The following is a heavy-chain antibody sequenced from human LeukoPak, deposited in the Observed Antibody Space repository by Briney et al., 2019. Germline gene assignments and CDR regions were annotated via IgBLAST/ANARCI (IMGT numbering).Heavy chain of an antibody. CDR2: ISIYTGNT. CDR3: ARVRGTALTAYPGYFDY. V-gene: IGHV1-18*04. D-gene: IGHD2-21*02. J-gene: IGHJ4*02. Sequence: ASVKVSCKASGYTFNSYGISWVRQAPCQGLEWMGWISIYTGNTKYGEKFQGRATMTRDTSTSTAYLEVRSLSSDDTAVYYCARVRGTALTAYPGYFDYWGQGTLVTVSS. CDR1: GYTFNSYG.